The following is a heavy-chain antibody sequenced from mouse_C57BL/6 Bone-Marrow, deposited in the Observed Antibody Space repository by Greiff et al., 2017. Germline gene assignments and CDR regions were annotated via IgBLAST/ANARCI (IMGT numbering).Heavy chain of an antibody. J-gene: IGHJ4*01. CDR2: IDPSDGGT. V-gene: IGHV1-69*01. CDR1: GYTFTSYW. CDR3: ARDYSDYFCARDY. Sequence: QVQLQQPGAELVMPGASVKLSCKASGYTFTSYWMHWVKQRPGQGLEWIGEIDPSDGGTSYNQKFKGKATLTVDKSSSTAYMQLSSLTSEDSAVYYCARDYSDYFCARDYWGQGTSVTVSA. D-gene: IGHD2-13*01.